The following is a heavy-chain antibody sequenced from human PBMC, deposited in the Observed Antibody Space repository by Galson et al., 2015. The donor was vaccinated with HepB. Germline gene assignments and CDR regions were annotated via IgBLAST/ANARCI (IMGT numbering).Heavy chain of an antibody. J-gene: IGHJ4*02. D-gene: IGHD3-22*01. V-gene: IGHV3-21*01. CDR2: ISSSSSYI. CDR3: AGSRYYDSSGYYYVDY. Sequence: SLRLSCAASGFTFSSYSMNWVRQAPGKGLEWVSSISSSSSYIYYADSVKGRFTISRDNAKNSLYLQMNSLRAEDTAVYYCAGSRYYDSSGYYYVDYWGQGTLVTVSS. CDR1: GFTFSSYS.